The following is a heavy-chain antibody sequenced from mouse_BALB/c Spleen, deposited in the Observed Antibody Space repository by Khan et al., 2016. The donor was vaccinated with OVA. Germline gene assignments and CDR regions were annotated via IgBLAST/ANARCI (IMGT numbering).Heavy chain of an antibody. J-gene: IGHJ3*01. CDR2: INPNTGNI. CDR3: ARGYDFFAY. V-gene: IGHV1-26*01. CDR1: GYSFTGYY. Sequence: EVQLQQSGPDLVKPGASVKMSYKASGYSFTGYYMNWVKQSHGKSLECIGRINPNTGNINYNQKFKGKAILTVDTSSSTAYMELRSLTSEDSAVYYCARGYDFFAYWGQGTLVTVSA. D-gene: IGHD2-2*01.